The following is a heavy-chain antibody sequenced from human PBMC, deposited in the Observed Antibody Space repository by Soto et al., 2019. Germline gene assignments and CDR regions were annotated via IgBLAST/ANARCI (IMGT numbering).Heavy chain of an antibody. CDR3: ARTYGSGAPDV. V-gene: IGHV4-30-2*05. CDR1: GGSISSGGYS. J-gene: IGHJ6*02. CDR2: IYHSGST. D-gene: IGHD3-10*01. Sequence: PSETLSLTCAVSGGSISSGGYSWSWIRQPPGKGLEWIGYIYHSGSTYYNPSLKSRVTISVDTSKNQFSLKLSSVTAADTAVYYCARTYGSGAPDVWGQGTTVTVSS.